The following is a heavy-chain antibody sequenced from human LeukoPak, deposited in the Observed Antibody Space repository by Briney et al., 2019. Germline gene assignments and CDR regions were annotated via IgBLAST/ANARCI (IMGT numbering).Heavy chain of an antibody. J-gene: IGHJ5*02. Sequence: GGSLRLSCAASGFTFSSYWMSWVRQAPGRGLGWVANIKQDGSENYYVDSVKGRFTISRDNAKNSLYLQMNSLRAEDTAVYYCARDEGYDYNWFDPWGQGTLVTVSS. D-gene: IGHD5-12*01. V-gene: IGHV3-7*01. CDR3: ARDEGYDYNWFDP. CDR2: IKQDGSEN. CDR1: GFTFSSYW.